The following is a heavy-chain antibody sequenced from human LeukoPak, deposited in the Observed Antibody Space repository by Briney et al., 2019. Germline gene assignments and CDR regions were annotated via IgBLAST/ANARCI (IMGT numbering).Heavy chain of an antibody. J-gene: IGHJ4*02. CDR2: INHSGST. Sequence: SETLSLTCAVYGGSFSGYYWSWIRQPPGKGLEWIGEINHSGSTNYNPSLKSRVTISVDTSKNQFSLKLSSVTAADTAVYYCARLGAESPESDYWGQGTLVTVSS. V-gene: IGHV4-34*01. D-gene: IGHD5-24*01. CDR1: GGSFSGYY. CDR3: ARLGAESPESDY.